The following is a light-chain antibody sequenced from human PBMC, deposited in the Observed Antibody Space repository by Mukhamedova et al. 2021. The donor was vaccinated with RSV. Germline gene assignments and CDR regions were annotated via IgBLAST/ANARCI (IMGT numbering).Light chain of an antibody. Sequence: TARITCSGDALPKQYAYWYQQKSGQAPVLVIYKDSERPSGIPERFSGSSSGTTVTLTISGVQAEDEADYYCQSADSSGTYLVFG. V-gene: IGLV3-25*03. J-gene: IGLJ2*01. CDR3: QSADSSGTYLV. CDR1: ALPKQY. CDR2: KDS.